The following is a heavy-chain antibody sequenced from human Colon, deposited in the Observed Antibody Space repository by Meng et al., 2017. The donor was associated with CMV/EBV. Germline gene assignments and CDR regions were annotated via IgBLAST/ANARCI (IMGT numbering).Heavy chain of an antibody. Sequence: LRLSCNVSNGSISSTTYYWTWMRQHPGKGLEWVGYIYYSGTAYHNPSLTSRLTISLDTSKNLCSMKLNSVTAADTAVYYCARHRDHHYPNFSFDLWGPGILVTVSS. CDR1: NGSISSTTYY. D-gene: IGHD1-1*01. CDR2: IYYSGTA. J-gene: IGHJ4*02. CDR3: ARHRDHHYPNFSFDL. V-gene: IGHV4-31*03.